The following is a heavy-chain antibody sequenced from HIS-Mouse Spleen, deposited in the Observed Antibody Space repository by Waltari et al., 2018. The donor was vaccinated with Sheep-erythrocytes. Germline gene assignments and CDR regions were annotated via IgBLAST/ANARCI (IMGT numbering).Heavy chain of an antibody. V-gene: IGHV1-2*02. D-gene: IGHD6-13*01. CDR3: ARGRIAAAVYAFDI. J-gene: IGHJ3*02. Sequence: QVQLVQSGAEVKKPGASVKVSCKASGYTFTGYYMHWVRQAPGQGLEWMGWSNPNSGGTTYAQKFQGRVTMTRDTSISTAYMELSRLRSDDTAVYYCARGRIAAAVYAFDIWGQGTMVTVSS. CDR2: SNPNSGGT. CDR1: GYTFTGYY.